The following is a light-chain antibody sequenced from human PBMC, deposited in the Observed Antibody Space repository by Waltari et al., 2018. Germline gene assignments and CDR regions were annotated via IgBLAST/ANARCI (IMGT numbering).Light chain of an antibody. Sequence: QSGLTQPASVSGSPGQSITISFTGTSSDVGNYNLFSWYQQYPGKAPKLMVYEVTTRTSGVSDRFSGSKSGNTASLTIYGLQSEDEADYYCCSYAGLGIYVFGTGTKVTVL. CDR3: CSYAGLGIYV. CDR2: EVT. J-gene: IGLJ1*01. V-gene: IGLV2-23*02. CDR1: SSDVGNYNL.